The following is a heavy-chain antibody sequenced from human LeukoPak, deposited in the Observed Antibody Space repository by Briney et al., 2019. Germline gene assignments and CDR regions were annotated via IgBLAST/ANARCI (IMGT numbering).Heavy chain of an antibody. J-gene: IGHJ6*03. Sequence: ASVKVSCKASGYTFTGYHMHWVRQAPGQGLEWMGWINPNSGGTNYAQKFQGRVTMTRDTSISTAYMELSRLRSDDTAVYYCARGYCSSTSCYTWGYYYYYMDVWGKGTTVTVSS. CDR2: INPNSGGT. D-gene: IGHD2-2*02. CDR1: GYTFTGYH. V-gene: IGHV1-2*02. CDR3: ARGYCSSTSCYTWGYYYYYMDV.